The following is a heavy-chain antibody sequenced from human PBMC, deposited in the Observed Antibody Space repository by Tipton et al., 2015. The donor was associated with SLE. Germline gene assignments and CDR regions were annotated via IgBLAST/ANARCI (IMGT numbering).Heavy chain of an antibody. V-gene: IGHV5-51*03. CDR3: VIGIWGPIDC. CDR1: GYTFTDYW. CDR2: IYPGDSET. Sequence: QLVQSGAEVKKPGESLEISCKGFGYTFTDYWIGWVRQMPGKGLEWMGIIYPGDSETRYSPSFQGQVTISADKSITTAYLQWNILKASDTAMYYCVIGIWGPIDCWGQGTLVTVSS. D-gene: IGHD7-27*01. J-gene: IGHJ4*02.